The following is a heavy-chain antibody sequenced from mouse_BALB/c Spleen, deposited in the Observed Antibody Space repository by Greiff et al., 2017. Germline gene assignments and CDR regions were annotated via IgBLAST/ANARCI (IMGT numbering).Heavy chain of an antibody. D-gene: IGHD1-3*01. CDR3: ARRSGGYFDV. Sequence: EVQGVESGGGLVQPGGSRKLSCAASGFTFSSFGMHWVRQAPEKGLEWVAYISSGSSTIYYADTVKGRFTISRDNPKNTLFLQMTSLRSEDTAMYYCARRSGGYFDVWGAGTTVTVSA. CDR2: ISSGSSTI. V-gene: IGHV5-17*02. J-gene: IGHJ1*01. CDR1: GFTFSSFG.